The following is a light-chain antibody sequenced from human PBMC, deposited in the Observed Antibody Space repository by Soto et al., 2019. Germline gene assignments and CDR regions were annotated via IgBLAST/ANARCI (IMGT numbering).Light chain of an antibody. CDR1: QSVSSY. Sequence: EIVLTQSPATLSLSPGERATLSCRASQSVSSYLAWYQQKPGQAPRLLIYDASNRATGIPARFSGSGSGTDFTLTISSLEPQDFAVYYCHLHSNSPLYTFGQGTKLEIK. CDR3: HLHSNSPLYT. J-gene: IGKJ2*01. V-gene: IGKV3-11*01. CDR2: DAS.